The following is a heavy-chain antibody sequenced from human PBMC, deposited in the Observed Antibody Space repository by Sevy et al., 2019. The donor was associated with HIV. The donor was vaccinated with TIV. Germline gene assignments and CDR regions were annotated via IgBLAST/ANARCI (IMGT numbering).Heavy chain of an antibody. J-gene: IGHJ4*02. CDR2: ISYDGSNK. V-gene: IGHV3-30*18. D-gene: IGHD3-22*01. CDR1: GFTFSSYG. Sequence: GGSLRLSCAASGFTFSSYGMHWVRQAPGKGLEWVAVISYDGSNKYYADSVKGRFTISRDNSKNTLYLQMNSLRAEDTAVYYCAKDHAYYYDSSGPLDYWAREPWSPSPQ. CDR3: AKDHAYYYDSSGPLDY.